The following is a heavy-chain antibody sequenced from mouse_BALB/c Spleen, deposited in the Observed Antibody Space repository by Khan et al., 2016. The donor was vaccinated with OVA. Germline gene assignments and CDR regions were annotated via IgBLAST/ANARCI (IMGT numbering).Heavy chain of an antibody. J-gene: IGHJ4*01. CDR2: ISSLAYSI. CDR1: GFTFSDYG. Sequence: EVELVESGGGLVQPGGSRKLSCAASGFTFSDYGLAWVRPAPGKGPEWVAFISSLAYSIYYADTVKGRFTISCENAKNTLYLEMSSRRSEDTAMYYWARSWAMDYWGQGTSVTVSS. CDR3: ARSWAMDY. V-gene: IGHV5-15*02.